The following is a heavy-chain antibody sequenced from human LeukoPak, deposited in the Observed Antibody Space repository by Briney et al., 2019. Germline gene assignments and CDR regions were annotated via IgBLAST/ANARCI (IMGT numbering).Heavy chain of an antibody. V-gene: IGHV4-4*07. CDR3: GRGTSSGVAPYYYYYYMDV. CDR2: IYTSGST. D-gene: IGHD3-10*01. J-gene: IGHJ6*03. Sequence: ASETLSLTCTVSGGSISSYYWSWIRQPAGKGLEWIGRIYTSGSTNYNPSLKSRVTMSVDTSKNQFSLKLRSVTAAETAVYYCGRGTSSGVAPYYYYYYMDVWGKGTTVTVSS. CDR1: GGSISSYY.